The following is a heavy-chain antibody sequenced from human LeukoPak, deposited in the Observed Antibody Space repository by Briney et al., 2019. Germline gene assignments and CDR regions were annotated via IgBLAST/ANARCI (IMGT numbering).Heavy chain of an antibody. CDR3: AKSRALIRDAFDI. V-gene: IGHV3-23*01. CDR1: GFTFSSYA. CDR2: ISGSGGST. D-gene: IGHD3-10*01. Sequence: HSGGSLRLSCAASGFTFSSYAMSWVRQAPGKGLEWVSAISGSGGSTYYADSVKGRSTISRDNSKNTLYLQMNSLRAEDTAVYYCAKSRALIRDAFDIWGQGTMVTVSS. J-gene: IGHJ3*02.